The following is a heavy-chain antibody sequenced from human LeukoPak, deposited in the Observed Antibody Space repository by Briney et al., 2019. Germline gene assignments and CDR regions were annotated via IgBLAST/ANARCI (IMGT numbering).Heavy chain of an antibody. V-gene: IGHV4-4*07. Sequence: SETLSLTCTVSGASISTYYWSWIRQPAGKGLEWIGRVYTSGSTNYNPSLKSRVTISVDTSKNQFSLKLSSVTAADTAVYYCARRSVVIIPPFYYYYMDVWGKGTTVTVSS. CDR1: GASISTYY. CDR3: ARRSVVIIPPFYYYYMDV. CDR2: VYTSGST. D-gene: IGHD3-3*01. J-gene: IGHJ6*03.